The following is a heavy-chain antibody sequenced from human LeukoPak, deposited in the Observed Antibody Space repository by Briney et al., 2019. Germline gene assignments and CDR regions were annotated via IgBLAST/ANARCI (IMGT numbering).Heavy chain of an antibody. CDR3: ARDEVYSSSNFDY. CDR1: GFTFSSYS. D-gene: IGHD6-6*01. J-gene: IGHJ4*02. Sequence: GGSLRLSCAASGFTFSSYSMNWVRQAPGKGLEWVSYISSSSSTIYYADSVKGRFTISRDNAKNSLYLQMNSLRAEDTAVYYCARDEVYSSSNFDYWGQGTLVTVSS. V-gene: IGHV3-48*01. CDR2: ISSSSSTI.